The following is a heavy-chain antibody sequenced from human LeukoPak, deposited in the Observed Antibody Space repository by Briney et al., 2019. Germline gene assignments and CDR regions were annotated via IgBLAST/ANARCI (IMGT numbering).Heavy chain of an antibody. CDR1: GYTFTSYY. J-gene: IGHJ6*03. CDR2: INPSGYGT. CDR3: ARARYSSSWEVYYYYYMDV. D-gene: IGHD6-13*01. V-gene: IGHV1-46*01. Sequence: ASVKVSCKASGYTFTSYYMHWVRQAPGQGLEWMGIINPSGYGTNYAQKFQGRVTMTRDMSTSTVYMELSSLRSEDTAVYYCARARYSSSWEVYYYYYMDVWGKGTTVTVSS.